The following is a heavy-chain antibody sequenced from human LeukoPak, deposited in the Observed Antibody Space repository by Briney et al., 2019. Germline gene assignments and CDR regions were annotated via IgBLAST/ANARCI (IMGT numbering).Heavy chain of an antibody. CDR1: GFTFSDYY. CDR3: ARETAYYGSGYDYYYYGMDV. CDR2: ISSSGSTV. V-gene: IGHV3-11*01. Sequence: PGGSLRLSCAASGFTFSDYYMSWIRQAPGKGLEWVSYISSSGSTVYYADSVKGRFTISRDNAKNSLYLQMNSLRAEDTAVYYCARETAYYGSGYDYYYYGMDVWGQGTTVTVSS. J-gene: IGHJ6*02. D-gene: IGHD3-10*01.